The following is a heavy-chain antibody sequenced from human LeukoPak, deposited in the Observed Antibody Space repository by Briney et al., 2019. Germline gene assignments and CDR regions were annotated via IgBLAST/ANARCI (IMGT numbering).Heavy chain of an antibody. D-gene: IGHD4-11*01. V-gene: IGHV3-9*03. J-gene: IGHJ5*02. CDR2: ISWNSGSI. CDR3: AKGATRTYSYNWFDP. Sequence: GGSLRLSCAASGFTFDDYAMDWVRHAPGKGLEWVSGISWNSGSIDYADSVKGRFTISRDNAKNSLYLQMNSLRAEDMALYYCAKGATRTYSYNWFDPWGQGTLVTVSS. CDR1: GFTFDDYA.